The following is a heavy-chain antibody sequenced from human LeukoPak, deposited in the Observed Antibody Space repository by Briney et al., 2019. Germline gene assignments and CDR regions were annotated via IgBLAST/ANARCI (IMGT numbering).Heavy chain of an antibody. J-gene: IGHJ5*02. D-gene: IGHD2-2*01. CDR2: ISGSGAST. V-gene: IGHV3-23*01. CDR1: GFTFSSFA. Sequence: GGSLRLSCSASGFTFSSFAMSWVRQARGKGLEWVLAISGSGASTYYADSVKGRFTIPRDNSKNTLYLQMNSLRAEDTAVYYCAKGSRGYCSSTSCHRLTWGQGTLVTVSS. CDR3: AKGSRGYCSSTSCHRLT.